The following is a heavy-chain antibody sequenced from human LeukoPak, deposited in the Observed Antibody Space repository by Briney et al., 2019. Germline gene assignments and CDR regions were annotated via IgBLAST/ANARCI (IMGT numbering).Heavy chain of an antibody. J-gene: IGHJ4*02. CDR2: IYPGDSNT. D-gene: IGHD5-24*01. CDR1: GYSSISSW. Sequence: GESLKISCKGSGYSSISSWIAWVRQMPGKGLEWMGLIYPGDSNTRYSPSFQGQVTISADRSINTAYLQWSSLKASDTAIYYCARQTRDAFDIWGQGTLVTVSS. CDR3: ARQTRDAFDI. V-gene: IGHV5-51*01.